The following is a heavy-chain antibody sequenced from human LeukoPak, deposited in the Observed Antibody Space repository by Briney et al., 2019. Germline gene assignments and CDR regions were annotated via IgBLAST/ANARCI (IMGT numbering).Heavy chain of an antibody. J-gene: IGHJ6*03. V-gene: IGHV1-8*01. CDR2: MNPNSGNT. CDR3: ARVYNWNDYYYYYMDV. D-gene: IGHD1-20*01. Sequence: GASVKVSCKASGYTFTSYDINWVRQATGQGLEWMGWMNPNSGNTGYAQKFQGRVTMTRNTSISTAYMELSSLRSEDTAVYYCARVYNWNDYYYYYMDVWGKGTTVTISS. CDR1: GYTFTSYD.